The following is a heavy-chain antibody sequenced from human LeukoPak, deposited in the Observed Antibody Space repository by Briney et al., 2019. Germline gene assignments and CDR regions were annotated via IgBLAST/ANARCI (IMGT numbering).Heavy chain of an antibody. Sequence: KASETLSLTCTVSGGSISSHYWSWIRQPPGKGLEWIGYIYYSGSTNYNPSLKSRVTISVDTSKNQFSLKLSSVTAADTAVYYCARDSIGYYYGSGSYFDIWGQGTMVTVSS. CDR2: IYYSGST. CDR1: GGSISSHY. CDR3: ARDSIGYYYGSGSYFDI. D-gene: IGHD3-10*01. V-gene: IGHV4-59*11. J-gene: IGHJ3*02.